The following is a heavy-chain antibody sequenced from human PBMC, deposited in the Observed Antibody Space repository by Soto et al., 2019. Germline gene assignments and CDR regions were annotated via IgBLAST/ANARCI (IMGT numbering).Heavy chain of an antibody. CDR2: ISGSGGST. CDR1: GFTFSSYA. J-gene: IGHJ4*02. D-gene: IGHD2-15*01. V-gene: IGHV3-23*01. CDR3: AKDLDVVVVAATGDFDY. Sequence: GESLKISCVASGFTFSSYAMSWVRQAPGKGLEWVSAISGSGGSTYYADSVKGRFTISRDNSKNTLYLQMNSLRAEDTAVYYCAKDLDVVVVAATGDFDYWGQGTLVTVSS.